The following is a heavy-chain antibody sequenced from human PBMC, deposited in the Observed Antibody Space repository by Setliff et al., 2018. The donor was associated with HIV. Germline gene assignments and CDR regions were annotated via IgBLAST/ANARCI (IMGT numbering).Heavy chain of an antibody. Sequence: SETLSLTCTASGDSINKYYWSWIRQPPGKGLEWIGFIYISGSTMYNPSLESRVTMSVDTSRTQFSLKLRSVTAADTAVYYCARVGASGVPSTMDYYYYMDVWGKGTTVTVSS. J-gene: IGHJ6*03. CDR1: GDSINKYY. CDR3: ARVGASGVPSTMDYYYYMDV. CDR2: IYISGST. D-gene: IGHD3-10*01. V-gene: IGHV4-4*09.